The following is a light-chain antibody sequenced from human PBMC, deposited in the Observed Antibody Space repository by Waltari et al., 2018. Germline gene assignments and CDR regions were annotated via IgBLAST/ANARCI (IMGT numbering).Light chain of an antibody. CDR2: EDN. CDR1: VLSKKY. Sequence: SSELTQAPSVSASPGQTARITCSGDVLSKKYSYWYQQKSGQAPVLVSYEDNKRPSGIPERFSGSSSGTMATLTISGALMEDEGDYYCFSTDITGNQGFFGGGTKLTVL. J-gene: IGLJ2*01. CDR3: FSTDITGNQGF. V-gene: IGLV3-10*01.